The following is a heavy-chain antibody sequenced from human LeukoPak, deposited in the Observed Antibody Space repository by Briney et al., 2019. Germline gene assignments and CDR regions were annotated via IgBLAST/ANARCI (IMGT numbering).Heavy chain of an antibody. Sequence: GGSLRLSCAASGFTVSSNYMSWVRQAPGKGLEWVSVIYSGGSTYYADSVKGRFTISRDNSKNTLYLQMNSLRAEDTAVYHCARLDSSGWYSDYWGQGTLVTVSS. CDR2: IYSGGST. CDR1: GFTVSSNY. V-gene: IGHV3-53*01. D-gene: IGHD6-19*01. J-gene: IGHJ4*02. CDR3: ARLDSSGWYSDY.